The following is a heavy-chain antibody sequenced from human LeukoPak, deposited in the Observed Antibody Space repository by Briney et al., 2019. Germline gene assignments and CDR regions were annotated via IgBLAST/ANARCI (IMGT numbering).Heavy chain of an antibody. CDR3: ARDRGPLMVRGVITHDY. V-gene: IGHV3-21*04. D-gene: IGHD3-10*01. Sequence: PGGSLRLSCAASGFTLSTYNMKWVRQAPRKGLEWVSSISTSSSYIYYADSVKGRFTISRDNARNSLYLQMNSLRSDDTAVYYCARDRGPLMVRGVITHDYWGQGTLVTVSS. J-gene: IGHJ4*02. CDR1: GFTLSTYN. CDR2: ISTSSSYI.